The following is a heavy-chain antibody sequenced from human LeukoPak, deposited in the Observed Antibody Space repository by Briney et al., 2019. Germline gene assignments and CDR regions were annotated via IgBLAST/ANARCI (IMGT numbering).Heavy chain of an antibody. V-gene: IGHV5-51*01. D-gene: IGHD3-10*01. J-gene: IGHJ4*02. CDR1: GYNFGSYW. CDR3: ARQTRDGSGSRGYSFDF. CDR2: IYPGDSDT. Sequence: GESLKISCEASGYNFGSYWLGWVRQTPGKGLEWMGIIYPGDSDTRYSPSFEGQVTISADKSISTAYLQWSSLKASDTAMYYCARQTRDGSGSRGYSFDFWGLGTLVTVSS.